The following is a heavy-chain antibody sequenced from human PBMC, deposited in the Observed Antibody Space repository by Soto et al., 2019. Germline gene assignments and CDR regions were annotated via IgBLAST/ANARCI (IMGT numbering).Heavy chain of an antibody. Sequence: SVKVSCKASGGTFSSYAISWVRQAPGQGLEWMGGIIPIFGTANYAQKFQGRVTITADESTSTAYMELSSLRSEDTAVYYCARDLGYGSGSYYNKWGMDVWGQGTTVTVSS. CDR2: IIPIFGTA. J-gene: IGHJ6*02. CDR1: GGTFSSYA. V-gene: IGHV1-69*13. D-gene: IGHD3-10*01. CDR3: ARDLGYGSGSYYNKWGMDV.